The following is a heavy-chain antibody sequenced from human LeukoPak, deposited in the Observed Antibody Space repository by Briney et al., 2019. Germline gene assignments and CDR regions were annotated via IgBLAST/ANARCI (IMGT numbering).Heavy chain of an antibody. J-gene: IGHJ1*01. V-gene: IGHV4-4*02. CDR3: ARSYDSSGYYYPYFQH. Sequence: SGILSLTCAVSGGSISSSNWWSWVRQPPGKGLEWIGEIYHSGSTNYNPSLKSRVTISVDKSKNQFSLKLSSVTAADTAVYYCARSYDSSGYYYPYFQHWGQGTLVTVSS. CDR1: GGSISSSNW. CDR2: IYHSGST. D-gene: IGHD3-22*01.